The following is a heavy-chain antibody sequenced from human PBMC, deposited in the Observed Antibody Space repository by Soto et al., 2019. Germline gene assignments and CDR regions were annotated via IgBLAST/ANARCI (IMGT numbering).Heavy chain of an antibody. J-gene: IGHJ6*02. V-gene: IGHV5-51*01. D-gene: IGHD1-1*01. Sequence: GESLKISCKGSGYSFTSYWIGWVRQMPGKGLEWMGIIYPGDSDTRYSPSFQGQVTISADKPISTAYLQWSSLKASDTAMYYCARRQPRPSGYYGMDVWGQGTTVTVSS. CDR2: IYPGDSDT. CDR1: GYSFTSYW. CDR3: ARRQPRPSGYYGMDV.